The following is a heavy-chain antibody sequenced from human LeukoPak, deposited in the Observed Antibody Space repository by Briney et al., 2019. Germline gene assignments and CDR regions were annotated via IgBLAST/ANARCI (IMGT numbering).Heavy chain of an antibody. V-gene: IGHV3-23*01. CDR3: AKGVLLRYFDWSPHAFDI. Sequence: PGGSLRLSCAASGFTFSSYAMSWVRQAPGKGLEWVSAISGNGGSTYYADSVKGRFTISRDNSKNTLYLQMNSLRAEDTGVYYCAKGVLLRYFDWSPHAFDIWGQGTMVTVSS. CDR2: ISGNGGST. J-gene: IGHJ3*02. CDR1: GFTFSSYA. D-gene: IGHD3-9*01.